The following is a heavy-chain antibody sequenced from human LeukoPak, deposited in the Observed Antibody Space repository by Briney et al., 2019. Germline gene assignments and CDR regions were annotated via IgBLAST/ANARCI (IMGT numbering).Heavy chain of an antibody. CDR1: GFTFTKYW. CDR3: ASWAGNTQSDSWSGPFDY. CDR2: IKQDGSDK. D-gene: IGHD3-3*01. Sequence: PGGSLRLSCAASGFTFTKYWMTWVRQAPGKGLEWVGNIKQDGSDKNYMDSVKGRFTISRDNTKNSVYLQMSSLRAEDTAVYYCASWAGNTQSDSWSGPFDYWGQGTLVTVSS. V-gene: IGHV3-7*01. J-gene: IGHJ4*02.